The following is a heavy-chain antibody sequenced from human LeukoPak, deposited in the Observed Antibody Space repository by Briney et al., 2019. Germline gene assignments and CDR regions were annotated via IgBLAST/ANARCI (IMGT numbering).Heavy chain of an antibody. J-gene: IGHJ4*02. CDR3: ARVFDS. CDR2: ILTSGTT. Sequence: SETPSLTCTVSNGSISSYHWSWVRQPPGKGLEWIGYILTSGTTNYNPSLKSRLTISVDTSKNQFSLKLTSVTAADTAVYYCARVFDSWGQGTLVTVSS. V-gene: IGHV4-4*09. CDR1: NGSISSYH.